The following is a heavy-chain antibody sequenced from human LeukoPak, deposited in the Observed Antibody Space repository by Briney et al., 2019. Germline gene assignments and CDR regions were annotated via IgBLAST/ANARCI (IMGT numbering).Heavy chain of an antibody. CDR3: ARDSCSGGSCYVDY. V-gene: IGHV1-18*01. Sequence: ASGKVSCKASGYTFTSYDFSWVRQAPGQGLEWMGWISTYNGNTSYAQRFQGRVTMTTDTSTSTAYLELRSLRSDDTAVYYCARDSCSGGSCYVDYWGQGTLVSVSS. D-gene: IGHD2-15*01. CDR1: GYTFTSYD. CDR2: ISTYNGNT. J-gene: IGHJ4*02.